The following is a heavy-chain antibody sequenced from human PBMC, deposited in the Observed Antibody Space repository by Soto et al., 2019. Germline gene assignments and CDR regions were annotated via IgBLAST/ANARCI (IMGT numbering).Heavy chain of an antibody. CDR3: ARGGAAAGTRLGLRRTTFHY. CDR2: INHSGST. Sequence: KPSETLSLTCAVYGGSFSGYYWSWIRQPPGKGLEWIGEINHSGSTNYNPSLKSRVTISVDTSKNQFSLKLSSVTAADTAVYYCARGGAAAGTRLGLRRTTFHYWGQGTLVTVSS. J-gene: IGHJ4*02. V-gene: IGHV4-34*01. D-gene: IGHD6-13*01. CDR1: GGSFSGYY.